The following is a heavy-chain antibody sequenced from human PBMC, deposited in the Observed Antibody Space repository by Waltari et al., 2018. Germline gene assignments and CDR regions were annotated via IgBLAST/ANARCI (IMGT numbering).Heavy chain of an antibody. CDR3: AKIHLYYYYYGMDV. CDR2: ISGSGGSK. Sequence: EVQLLESGGGLVQPGGSLRLSCAASGFTFSSYAMSWVRQAPGKGLEWVSAISGSGGSKYDADSVKGRFTISRDNSKNTLYLQMNSLRAEDTAVYYCAKIHLYYYYYGMDVWGQGTTVTVSS. V-gene: IGHV3-23*01. CDR1: GFTFSSYA. J-gene: IGHJ6*02.